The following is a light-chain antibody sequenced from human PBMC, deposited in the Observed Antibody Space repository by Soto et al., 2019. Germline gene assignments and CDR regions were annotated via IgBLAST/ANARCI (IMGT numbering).Light chain of an antibody. Sequence: DIQMTQSPSTLSASVGDRVTITCRASQGISSWLAWYQQKPGKVPKLLIYDASRLESGVPSRFSGRGFGTEFTLTISSLQPDDLATYYCQPYSSLSRTFGQGTKLEIK. J-gene: IGKJ2*01. CDR1: QGISSW. V-gene: IGKV1-5*01. CDR3: QPYSSLSRT. CDR2: DAS.